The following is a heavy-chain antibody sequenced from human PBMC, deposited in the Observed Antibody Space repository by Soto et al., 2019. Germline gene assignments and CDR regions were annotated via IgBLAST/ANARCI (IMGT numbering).Heavy chain of an antibody. J-gene: IGHJ2*01. D-gene: IGHD6-19*01. Sequence: TLKESGPVLVKPTETLTLTCTVSGFSLSDGRGGVSWIRQPPGKALECLAHIFPNDEKSYSMSLKSRLTISKDTSASQVVLIMTNMDPVDTATYYCARIWRSSGGVNYFDLWGRGTLVTVSS. CDR3: ARIWRSSGGVNYFDL. CDR1: GFSLSDGRGG. V-gene: IGHV2-26*02. CDR2: IFPNDEK.